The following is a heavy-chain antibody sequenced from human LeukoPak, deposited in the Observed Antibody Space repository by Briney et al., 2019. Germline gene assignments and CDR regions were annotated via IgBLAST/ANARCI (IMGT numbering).Heavy chain of an antibody. CDR2: INPSGGST. J-gene: IGHJ4*02. CDR1: GYTFTSYY. Sequence: ASVKVSCKASGYTFTSYYMHWVRQAPGQGLEWMGIINPSGGSTSYAQKFQGRVTMTRDTSTSTVYMELSSLRSEDTAVYYCASGYSSSWKVDYYFDYWGQGTLVTVSS. V-gene: IGHV1-46*01. CDR3: ASGYSSSWKVDYYFDY. D-gene: IGHD6-13*01.